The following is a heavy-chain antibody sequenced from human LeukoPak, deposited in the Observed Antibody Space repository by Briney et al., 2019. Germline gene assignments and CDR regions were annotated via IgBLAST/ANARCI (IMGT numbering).Heavy chain of an antibody. CDR2: ISWNSGNI. V-gene: IGHV3-9*01. CDR1: GFAFNDHA. D-gene: IGHD3-10*01. J-gene: IGHJ5*01. Sequence: GGSLRLSCTASGFAFNDHAVHSVRQAPGKGLEWVSGISWNSGNIDYADSVKGRFTISRDNAKNTVYLQMDSLRTEDTAVYYCVRGEAHDSWGQGTLITVSS. CDR3: VRGEAHDS.